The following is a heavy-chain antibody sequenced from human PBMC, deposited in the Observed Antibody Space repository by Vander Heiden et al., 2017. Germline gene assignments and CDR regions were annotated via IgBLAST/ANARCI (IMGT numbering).Heavy chain of an antibody. D-gene: IGHD6-13*01. V-gene: IGHV1-2*06. Sequence: QVQLVQSGAEGKKPGASVKVSCKASGYTFTASYMHWVRQAPGQGLEWMGRINPNSGGTNYAQKLQGRVTMTRDTSISTAYMELSRLRSEDTAVYYCARCRRSWIDPGGNWFDPWGQGTLVTVSS. J-gene: IGHJ5*02. CDR1: GYTFTASY. CDR2: INPNSGGT. CDR3: ARCRRSWIDPGGNWFDP.